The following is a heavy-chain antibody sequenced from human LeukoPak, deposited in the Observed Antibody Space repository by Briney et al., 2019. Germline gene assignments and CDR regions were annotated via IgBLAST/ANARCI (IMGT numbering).Heavy chain of an antibody. J-gene: IGHJ4*02. CDR1: GFTFSSSA. CDR3: AKGRAGATTSGFDY. CDR2: ISGSGGTT. Sequence: PGGSLRLSCAASGFTFSSSAMSWVRQAPGKGLEWVSGISGSGGTTHYADSVKGRFTVSRDNSKNTLFLQMNSLRAEDTAVYYCAKGRAGATTSGFDYWGQGTLVTVSS. D-gene: IGHD1-26*01. V-gene: IGHV3-23*01.